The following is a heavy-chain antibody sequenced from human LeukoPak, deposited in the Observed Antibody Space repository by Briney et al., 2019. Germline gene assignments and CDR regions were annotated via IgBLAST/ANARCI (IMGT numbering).Heavy chain of an antibody. V-gene: IGHV3-30*02. CDR3: ARDYGDYSGSDY. CDR1: GFTFSGYG. J-gene: IGHJ4*02. CDR2: IRSDGINK. Sequence: GGSLRLSCAASGFTFSGYGMHWVRQAPGKGLEWVAFIRSDGINKYYADSVEGRFTISRDNSKNTLYLQMNSLRAEDTAVYYCARDYGDYSGSDYWGQGTLVTVSS. D-gene: IGHD4-17*01.